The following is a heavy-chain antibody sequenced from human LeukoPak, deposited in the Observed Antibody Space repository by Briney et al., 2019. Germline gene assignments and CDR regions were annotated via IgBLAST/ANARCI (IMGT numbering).Heavy chain of an antibody. J-gene: IGHJ4*02. CDR3: ARDREGALTGFDY. D-gene: IGHD1-26*01. CDR1: GGSINNYY. V-gene: IGHV4-59*01. Sequence: PSGAVSLTCIVSGGSINNYYWSWLRQSPGKGLEWIGFISYLECTMHNPSLSSRVTMSLDTSKNQFSLKLSSVSAADTAVYYCARDREGALTGFDYWGQATPAT. CDR2: ISYLECT.